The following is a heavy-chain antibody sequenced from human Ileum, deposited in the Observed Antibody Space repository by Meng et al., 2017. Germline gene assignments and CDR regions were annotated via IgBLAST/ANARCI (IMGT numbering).Heavy chain of an antibody. CDR3: AKGYFYDSKPPNDAFDI. Sequence: GESLKISCAASGFTFSSYAMNWVRQAPGKGLEWVSSISGSGDRIHYADSVKGRSTISRDDSKNTLYLQLNSLRVEDTAVYYCAKGYFYDSKPPNDAFDIWGQGTMVTVSS. CDR2: ISGSGDRI. V-gene: IGHV3-23*01. D-gene: IGHD3-22*01. J-gene: IGHJ3*02. CDR1: GFTFSSYA.